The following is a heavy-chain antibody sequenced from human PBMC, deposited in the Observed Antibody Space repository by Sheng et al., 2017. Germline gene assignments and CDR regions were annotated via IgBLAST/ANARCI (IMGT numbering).Heavy chain of an antibody. Sequence: QVQLQESGPGLVKPSETLSLTCTVSGYSISSGYYWGWIRQPPGKGLEWIGSIYHSGSTYYNPSLKSRVTISVDTSKNQFSLKLSSVTAADTAVYYXARDHYYDSSGYYYFDYWGPGNAGHRLL. CDR1: GYSISSGYY. CDR2: IYHSGST. V-gene: IGHV4-38-2*02. D-gene: IGHD3-22*01. J-gene: IGHJ4*02. CDR3: ARDHYYDSSGYYYFDY.